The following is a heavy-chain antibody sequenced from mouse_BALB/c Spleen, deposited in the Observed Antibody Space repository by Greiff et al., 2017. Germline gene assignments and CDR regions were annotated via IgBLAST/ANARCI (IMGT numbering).Heavy chain of an antibody. D-gene: IGHD1-1*01. Sequence: EVKLVESGGGLVQPGGSLRLSCATSGFTFTDYYMSWVRQPPGKALEWLGFIRNKANGYTTEYSASVKGRFTISRDNSQSILYLQMNTLRAEDTAMYYCAREGFDYYGSRRYAMDYWGQGTSVTVSS. CDR1: GFTFTDYY. J-gene: IGHJ4*01. CDR2: IRNKANGYTT. V-gene: IGHV7-3*02. CDR3: AREGFDYYGSRRYAMDY.